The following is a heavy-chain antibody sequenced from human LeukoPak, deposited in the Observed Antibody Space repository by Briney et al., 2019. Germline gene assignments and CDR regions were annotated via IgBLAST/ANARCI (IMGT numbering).Heavy chain of an antibody. CDR2: ISSSSSHI. CDR3: ARGPKYISATGPYYFDY. V-gene: IGHV3-21*01. J-gene: IGHJ4*02. Sequence: GGSLRLSCAASGFTFSRYSMNWVRQAPGKGLEWVSSISSSSSHIYYADSVTGRFTVSRDNAKNSLYLQMYSLRAEDTAVYYCARGPKYISATGPYYFDYWGQGTPVTVSS. CDR1: GFTFSRYS. D-gene: IGHD6-13*01.